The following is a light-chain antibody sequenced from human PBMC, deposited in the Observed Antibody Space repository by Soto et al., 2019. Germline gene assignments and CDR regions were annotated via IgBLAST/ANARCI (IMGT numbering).Light chain of an antibody. CDR2: EVS. J-gene: IGLJ1*01. CDR3: SSYTSSSTLV. V-gene: IGLV2-14*01. CDR1: SSDVGGYNY. Sequence: QSVLTQPASVTGSPGPSITIPCTGTSSDVGGYNYVSWYQQHPGKAPKLMIYEVSNRPSGVSTRFSGSKSGNTASLTISGLQAEDEADYYCSSYTSSSTLVFGTGTKVTVL.